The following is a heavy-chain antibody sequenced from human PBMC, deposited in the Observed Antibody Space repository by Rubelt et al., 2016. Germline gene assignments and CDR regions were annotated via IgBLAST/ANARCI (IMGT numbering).Heavy chain of an antibody. D-gene: IGHD6-13*01. CDR3: ARRQQLGPFDY. J-gene: IGHJ4*02. V-gene: IGHV1-18*01. CDR2: ISAYDGNT. Sequence: QVQLVQSGAEVKKPGSSVKVSCKASGYTFTSYGISWVRQAPGRGLEWMGWISAYDGNTYYAQKLQGRVSMTTETSTSTAYMGLRSLRSDDTALYYCARRQQLGPFDYWGQGTLVTVSS. CDR1: GYTFTSYG.